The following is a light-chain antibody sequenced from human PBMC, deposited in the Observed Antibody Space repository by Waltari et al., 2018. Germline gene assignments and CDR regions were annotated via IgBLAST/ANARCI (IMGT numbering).Light chain of an antibody. Sequence: DIQMTQSPSSLPASLGDRVTITCRASQGISSSLAWYHKNVGEAPKLLLYGASRLESGVPSKLSGSGSGTVYTLTISSLQPEDLATYYCQQYCGVPITVGQGKRLE. CDR2: GAS. V-gene: IGKV1-NL1*01. CDR1: QGISSS. CDR3: QQYCGVPIT. J-gene: IGKJ5*01.